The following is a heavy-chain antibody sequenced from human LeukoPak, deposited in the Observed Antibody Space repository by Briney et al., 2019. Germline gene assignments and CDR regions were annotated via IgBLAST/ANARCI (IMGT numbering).Heavy chain of an antibody. D-gene: IGHD6-13*01. CDR3: AREGYLPYYFDY. J-gene: IGHJ4*02. CDR1: GGSISSYY. V-gene: IGHV4-59*01. CDR2: IYYSGST. Sequence: PSETLSLTCTVSGGSISSYYWSWIRQPPGKGLEWIGYIYYSGSTNYNPSLKSRVTISVDTSKNQFSLNLSSVTAADTAVYYCAREGYLPYYFDYWGQGTLVTVS.